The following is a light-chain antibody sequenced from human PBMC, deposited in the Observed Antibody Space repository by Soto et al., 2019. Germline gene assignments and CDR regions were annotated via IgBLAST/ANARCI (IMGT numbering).Light chain of an antibody. J-gene: IGKJ5*01. CDR1: QGISSW. CDR2: AES. Sequence: DIQTTQSPSSECASVVARLTNTCRSSQGISSWLAWYQQKPGKAPKLLIYAESSLQSGVPSRFSGSGSGTDFTLTISSLQPEDFATYYCQQANSFPTFGQGTRLEIK. CDR3: QQANSFPT. V-gene: IGKV1-12*01.